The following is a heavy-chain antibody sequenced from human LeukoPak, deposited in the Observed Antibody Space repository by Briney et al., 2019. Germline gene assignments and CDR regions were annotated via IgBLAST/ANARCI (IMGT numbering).Heavy chain of an antibody. CDR2: INPNSGGT. V-gene: IGHV1-2*02. D-gene: IGHD6-13*01. Sequence: GASVKVSCKASGYTFTSYGISWVRQAPGQGLEWMGWINPNSGGTNYAQKFQGRVTMTRDTSISTAYMELSRLRSDDTAVYYCARVKQQLGLDYWGQGTLVTVSS. J-gene: IGHJ4*02. CDR1: GYTFTSYG. CDR3: ARVKQQLGLDY.